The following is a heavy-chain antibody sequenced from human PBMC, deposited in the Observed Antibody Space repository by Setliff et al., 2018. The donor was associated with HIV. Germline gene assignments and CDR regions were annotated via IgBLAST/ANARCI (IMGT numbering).Heavy chain of an antibody. CDR1: VGSISTYSYY. D-gene: IGHD1-26*01. Sequence: PSETLSLTCSVFVGSISTYSYYWGWVRQPPGMGLEWIGSIYHTANTHYSPSLETRVAIFVDTSKNQFSLRLSSVTAADSAMYYCVRHDPPNSGRFYFDLWGRGTLVTVSS. CDR2: IYHTANT. J-gene: IGHJ4*01. V-gene: IGHV4-39*01. CDR3: VRHDPPNSGRFYFDL.